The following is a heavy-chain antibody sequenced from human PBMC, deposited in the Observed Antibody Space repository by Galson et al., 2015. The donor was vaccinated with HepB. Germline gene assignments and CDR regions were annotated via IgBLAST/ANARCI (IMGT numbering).Heavy chain of an antibody. Sequence: SLRLSCAASGFTFSGSAMHWVRQASGKGLEWVGRIRSKANSYATAYAASVKGRFTISRDDSKNTAYLQMNSLKTEDTAVYYCTSQYFPSIAVAGTGEFDYWGQGTLVTVSS. CDR2: IRSKANSYAT. CDR3: TSQYFPSIAVAGTGEFDY. V-gene: IGHV3-73*01. J-gene: IGHJ4*02. D-gene: IGHD6-19*01. CDR1: GFTFSGSA.